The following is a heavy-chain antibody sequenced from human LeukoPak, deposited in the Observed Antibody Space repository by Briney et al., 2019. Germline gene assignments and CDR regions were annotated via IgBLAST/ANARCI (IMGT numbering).Heavy chain of an antibody. Sequence: SEALSLTCAVYGGSFSGYYWSWIRQPPGTGLEWIGEINHSGSTNYNPSLKSRVTISVDTSKNQFSLKLSSVTAADTAVYYCARGRCGGDCQTFDYWGQGTLVTVSS. D-gene: IGHD2-21*02. CDR3: ARGRCGGDCQTFDY. V-gene: IGHV4-34*01. CDR1: GGSFSGYY. J-gene: IGHJ4*02. CDR2: INHSGST.